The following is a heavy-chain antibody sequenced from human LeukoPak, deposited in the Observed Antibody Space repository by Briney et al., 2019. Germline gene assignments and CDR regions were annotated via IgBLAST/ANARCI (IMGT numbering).Heavy chain of an antibody. CDR3: ARSMNDYGEKEAFDI. J-gene: IGHJ3*02. CDR2: INHSGST. CDR1: GGSFSGYY. Sequence: SETLSLTCAVYGGSFSGYYWSWIRQPPGKGLEWIGEINHSGSTNYNPSLKSRVTISVDTSKNQFSLKLSSVTAADTAVYYCARSMNDYGEKEAFDIWGQGTMVTVSS. V-gene: IGHV4-34*01. D-gene: IGHD4-17*01.